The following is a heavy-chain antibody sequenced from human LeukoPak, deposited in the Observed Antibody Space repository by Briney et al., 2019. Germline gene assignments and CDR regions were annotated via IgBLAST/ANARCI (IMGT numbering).Heavy chain of an antibody. V-gene: IGHV4-31*03. Sequence: SQTLSLTCTASGGSISSGGYYWTWIRQHPGKGLEWIGYIYYSGNTYYNPSLKSRVTISVDTSKNQFSLNLTSVTAADTAVYYCARYCSSTNCRWFDPWGQGTLVTVSS. CDR3: ARYCSSTNCRWFDP. J-gene: IGHJ5*02. D-gene: IGHD2-2*01. CDR2: IYYSGNT. CDR1: GGSISSGGYY.